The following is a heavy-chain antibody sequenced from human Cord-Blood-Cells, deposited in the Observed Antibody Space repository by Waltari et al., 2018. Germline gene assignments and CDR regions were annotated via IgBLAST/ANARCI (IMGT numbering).Heavy chain of an antibody. J-gene: IGHJ3*02. Sequence: EVQLVESGGGLVKPGGSLRLSCAASGFTFSNAWMSWVRQPPGKGLEWVGRIKSKTDGGTTDYAAPVKGRFTISRDDSKNTLYLQMNSLKTEDTAVYYCTTRSSSSWYAFDIWGQGTMVTVSS. V-gene: IGHV3-15*01. CDR2: IKSKTDGGTT. D-gene: IGHD6-13*01. CDR1: GFTFSNAW. CDR3: TTRSSSSWYAFDI.